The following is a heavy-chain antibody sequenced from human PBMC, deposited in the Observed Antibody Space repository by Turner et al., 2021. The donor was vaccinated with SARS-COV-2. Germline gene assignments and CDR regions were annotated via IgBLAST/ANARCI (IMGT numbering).Heavy chain of an antibody. V-gene: IGHV3-53*01. Sequence: EVQLVVSGGGLIQPGGSLRPACAASGFTVTSNYMSWVRQAPGKGLECVSVIYSGGSTYYADSVKGRFTISRDNSKNTLYLQMNSLRAEDTAVYYCARVGSYGRRDVDYWGQGTLVTVSS. CDR3: ARVGSYGRRDVDY. CDR1: GFTVTSNY. D-gene: IGHD5-18*01. CDR2: IYSGGST. J-gene: IGHJ4*02.